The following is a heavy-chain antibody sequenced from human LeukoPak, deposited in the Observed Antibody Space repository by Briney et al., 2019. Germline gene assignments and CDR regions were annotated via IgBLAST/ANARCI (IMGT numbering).Heavy chain of an antibody. V-gene: IGHV1-46*01. J-gene: IGHJ4*02. Sequence: ASVKVSCKASGYTFTSYYMHWVRQAPGQGLEWMGIINPSGGSTSYAQKFQGRVTMTKDTSTSTVYMELSSLRSEDTAVYYCARPMPYCSSTSCLDYWGQGTLVTVSS. CDR2: INPSGGST. CDR1: GYTFTSYY. CDR3: ARPMPYCSSTSCLDY. D-gene: IGHD2-2*01.